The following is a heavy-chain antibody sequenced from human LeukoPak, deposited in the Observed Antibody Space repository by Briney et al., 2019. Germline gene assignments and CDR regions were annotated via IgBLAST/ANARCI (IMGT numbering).Heavy chain of an antibody. D-gene: IGHD6-19*01. Sequence: SVKVSCKASGGTFSSYAISWVRQAPGQGLEWMGRIIPILGIANYAQKFQGRVTITADKSTSTAYMELSSLRSEDTTVYYCARDSSGWYPSIDYWGQGTLVTVSS. CDR2: IIPILGIA. CDR1: GGTFSSYA. J-gene: IGHJ4*02. CDR3: ARDSSGWYPSIDY. V-gene: IGHV1-69*04.